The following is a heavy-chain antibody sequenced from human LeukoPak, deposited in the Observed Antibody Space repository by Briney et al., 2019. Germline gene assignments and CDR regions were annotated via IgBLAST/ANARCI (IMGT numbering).Heavy chain of an antibody. CDR1: GGSISSYY. J-gene: IGHJ3*02. V-gene: IGHV4-59*12. CDR3: ATYYDSSGYNAFDI. Sequence: SETLSLTCTVSGGSISSYYWSWIRQPPGKGLEWIGYIYYSGSTNYNPSLKSRVTISVDRSKNQFSLKLSSVTAADTAVYYCATYYDSSGYNAFDIWGQGTMVTVSS. D-gene: IGHD3-22*01. CDR2: IYYSGST.